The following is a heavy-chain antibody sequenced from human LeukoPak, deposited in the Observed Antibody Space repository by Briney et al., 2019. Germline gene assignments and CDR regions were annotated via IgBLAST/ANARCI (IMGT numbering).Heavy chain of an antibody. CDR2: ICYSGST. D-gene: IGHD3-3*01. Sequence: SETLSLTCTVSGGSISSYYWSWIRQPPGKGLEWIGYICYSGSTNYNLSLKSRVTISVDTSKNQFSLKLSSVTAADTAVYYCARREYDFWSGPMGVNAFDIWGQGTMDTVSS. CDR1: GGSISSYY. J-gene: IGHJ3*02. CDR3: ARREYDFWSGPMGVNAFDI. V-gene: IGHV4-59*01.